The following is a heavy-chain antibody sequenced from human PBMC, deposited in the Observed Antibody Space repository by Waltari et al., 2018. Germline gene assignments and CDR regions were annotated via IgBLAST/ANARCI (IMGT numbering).Heavy chain of an antibody. CDR1: GGSISSDTYY. D-gene: IGHD5-12*01. Sequence: QVQLQESGPGLVKPSQTLSLTCTVSGGSISSDTYYWSWIRQPAGKGLEWIGRIYTSGSTNYNPSLKSRVTVSVDTSKNQFSLNLSSVTAADTAVYYCVRNSGNPKYYFDNWGQGTLVTVSS. V-gene: IGHV4-61*02. CDR3: VRNSGNPKYYFDN. CDR2: IYTSGST. J-gene: IGHJ4*02.